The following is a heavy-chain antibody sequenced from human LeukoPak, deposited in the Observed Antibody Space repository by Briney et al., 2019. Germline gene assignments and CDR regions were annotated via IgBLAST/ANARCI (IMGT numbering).Heavy chain of an antibody. CDR1: GFTFSSYW. D-gene: IGHD3-22*01. J-gene: IGHJ4*02. CDR2: INSDGSST. CDR3: ARVFGGYYDSSGYPFDY. V-gene: IGHV3-74*01. Sequence: GGSLRLSCAASGFTFSSYWMHWVRQAPGKGLVWVSRINSDGSSTSYADSVKGRFTTSRDNAKNTPYLQMNSLRAEDTAVYYCARVFGGYYDSSGYPFDYWGQGTLVTVSS.